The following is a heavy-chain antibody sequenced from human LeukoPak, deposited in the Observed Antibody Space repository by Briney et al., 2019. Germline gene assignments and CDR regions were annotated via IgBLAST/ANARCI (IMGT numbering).Heavy chain of an antibody. J-gene: IGHJ3*02. Sequence: GASVKVSCKASGYTFTSYGISWVRQAPGQGLEWMGWISAYNGNTSYAQKLQGRVTMTTDTSTSTAYMELRSLRSDDAAVYYCARDRLGIVVVPAAQRGAFDIWGQGTMVTVSS. V-gene: IGHV1-18*01. CDR1: GYTFTSYG. D-gene: IGHD2-2*01. CDR3: ARDRLGIVVVPAAQRGAFDI. CDR2: ISAYNGNT.